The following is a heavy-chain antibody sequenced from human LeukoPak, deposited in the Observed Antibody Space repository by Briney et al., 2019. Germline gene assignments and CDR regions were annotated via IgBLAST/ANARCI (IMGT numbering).Heavy chain of an antibody. CDR3: ARPRPVGAPEYYYGMDV. CDR1: GGSISSSSYY. D-gene: IGHD1-26*01. V-gene: IGHV4-39*01. J-gene: IGHJ6*02. Sequence: SETLSLTCTVSGGSISSSSYYWGWIRQPPGKGLEWIGSIYYSGSTYYNPSLKSRVTISVDTSKNQFSLKLSSVTAADTAVYYCARPRPVGAPEYYYGMDVRGQGTTVTVSS. CDR2: IYYSGST.